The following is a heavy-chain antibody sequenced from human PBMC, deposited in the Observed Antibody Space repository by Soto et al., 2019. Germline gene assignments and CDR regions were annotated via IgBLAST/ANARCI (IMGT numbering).Heavy chain of an antibody. Sequence: QVQLQESGPGLVKPSETLSLTCTVSGGSISSYYWSWIRQPPGKGLEWIGYIYYSGSTNYNPSLKSRVTISVDTSKNQFSLKLSSVTAADTAVYYCARVGCSGGSCYWSDPWGQGTLVTVSS. CDR2: IYYSGST. CDR3: ARVGCSGGSCYWSDP. J-gene: IGHJ5*02. D-gene: IGHD2-15*01. V-gene: IGHV4-59*01. CDR1: GGSISSYY.